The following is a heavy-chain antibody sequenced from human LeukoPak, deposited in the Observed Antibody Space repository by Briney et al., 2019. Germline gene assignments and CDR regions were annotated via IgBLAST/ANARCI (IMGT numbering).Heavy chain of an antibody. CDR1: GFTLITYS. Sequence: GGSLRLSCAASGFTLITYSMNWVRQAPEKGLEWVSSISSTGNYIYYADSVKGRFTISRDNAKNSLYLQMDSLRAEDTAVYYCARGNYYCGGDCYTAEYFQHWGQGTLVTVSS. CDR3: ARGNYYCGGDCYTAEYFQH. V-gene: IGHV3-21*01. CDR2: ISSTGNYI. J-gene: IGHJ1*01. D-gene: IGHD2-21*02.